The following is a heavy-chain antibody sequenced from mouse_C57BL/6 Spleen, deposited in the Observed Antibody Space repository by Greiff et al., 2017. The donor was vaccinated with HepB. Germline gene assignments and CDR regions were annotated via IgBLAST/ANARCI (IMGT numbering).Heavy chain of an antibody. CDR1: GFTFSDYY. CDR3: ARGLRQIAY. D-gene: IGHD1-1*01. J-gene: IGHJ3*01. V-gene: IGHV5-16*01. Sequence: EVQVVESEGGLVQPGSSMKLSCTASGFTFSDYYMAWVRQVPEKGLEWVANINYDGSSTYYLDSLKSRFIISRDNAKNILYLQMSSLKSEDTATYYCARGLRQIAYWGQGTLVTVSA. CDR2: INYDGSST.